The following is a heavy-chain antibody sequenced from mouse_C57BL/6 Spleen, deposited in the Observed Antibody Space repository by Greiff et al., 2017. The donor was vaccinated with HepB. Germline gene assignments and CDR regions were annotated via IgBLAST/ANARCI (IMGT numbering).Heavy chain of an antibody. CDR2: ISYDGSN. V-gene: IGHV3-6*01. CDR3: ARVGSYDYDEAWFAY. J-gene: IGHJ3*01. D-gene: IGHD2-4*01. Sequence: EVQLQQSGPGLVKPSQSLSLTCSVTGYSITSGYYWNWIRQFPGNKLEWMGYISYDGSNNYNPSLKNRISITRDTSKNQFFLKWNSVTTEDTATYYCARVGSYDYDEAWFAYWGQGTLVTVSA. CDR1: GYSITSGYY.